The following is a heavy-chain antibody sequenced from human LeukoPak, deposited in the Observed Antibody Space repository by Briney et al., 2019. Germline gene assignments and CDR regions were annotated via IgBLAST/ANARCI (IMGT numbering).Heavy chain of an antibody. J-gene: IGHJ3*02. CDR2: IKQDGSEK. CDR1: GFTFSSYW. CDR3: AGYVSSGRRDAFDI. Sequence: GGSLRLSCAASGFTFSSYWMSWVRQAPGKGLEWLANIKQDGSEKYYVDSVKGRFTISRDNAKNSLYLQMNSLRAEDTAVYYCAGYVSSGRRDAFDIWGQGTMVTVSS. D-gene: IGHD3-22*01. V-gene: IGHV3-7*01.